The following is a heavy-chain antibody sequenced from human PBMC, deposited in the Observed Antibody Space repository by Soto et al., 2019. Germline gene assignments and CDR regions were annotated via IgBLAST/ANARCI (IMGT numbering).Heavy chain of an antibody. Sequence: SVKVSCKASGFTFTSSAVQWVRQARGQRLEWIGWIVVGSGNTNYAQKFQERVTITRDMSTSTAYMELSSLRSEDTSVYYCAADRHCSSTSCYPIHPNNWFDPWDQETLVTVS. D-gene: IGHD2-2*01. V-gene: IGHV1-58*01. CDR3: AADRHCSSTSCYPIHPNNWFDP. CDR2: IVVGSGNT. J-gene: IGHJ5*01. CDR1: GFTFTSSA.